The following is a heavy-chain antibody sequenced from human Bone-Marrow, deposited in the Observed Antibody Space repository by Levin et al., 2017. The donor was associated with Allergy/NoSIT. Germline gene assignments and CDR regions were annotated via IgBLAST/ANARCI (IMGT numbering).Heavy chain of an antibody. J-gene: IGHJ4*02. D-gene: IGHD3-3*01. CDR2: INPNSGGT. Sequence: ASVKVSCKASGYTFTGYYMHWVRQAPGQGLEWMGRINPNSGGTNYAQKFQGRVTMTRDTSISTAYMELSRLRSDDTAVYYCARPLEWLSSGGDFDYWGQGTLVTVSS. V-gene: IGHV1-2*06. CDR3: ARPLEWLSSGGDFDY. CDR1: GYTFTGYY.